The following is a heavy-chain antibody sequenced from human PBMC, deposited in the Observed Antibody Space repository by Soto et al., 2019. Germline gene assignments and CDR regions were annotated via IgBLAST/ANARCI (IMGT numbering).Heavy chain of an antibody. Sequence: ASVKVSCKASGYTFTSYGISWVRQARGQRLEWIGWIVVGSGNTNYAQKFQERVTITRDMSTSTAYMELSSLRSEDTAVYYCAAGDSSSSDYYYYGMDVWGQGTTVTVSS. CDR3: AAGDSSSSDYYYYGMDV. CDR1: GYTFTSYG. CDR2: IVVGSGNT. D-gene: IGHD6-6*01. J-gene: IGHJ6*02. V-gene: IGHV1-58*02.